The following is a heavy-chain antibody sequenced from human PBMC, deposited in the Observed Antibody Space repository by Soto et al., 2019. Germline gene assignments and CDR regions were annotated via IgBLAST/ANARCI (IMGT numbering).Heavy chain of an antibody. Sequence: GASVNVSCKASGYTFTGYYMHWVRQAPGQGLEWMGWINPNSGGTNYAQKFQGWVTMTRDTSISTAYMELSRLRSDDTAVYYCARGPIGYCSGGSCYNGAYYYYMDVWGKGTTVTVSS. J-gene: IGHJ6*03. V-gene: IGHV1-2*04. CDR3: ARGPIGYCSGGSCYNGAYYYYMDV. CDR1: GYTFTGYY. D-gene: IGHD2-15*01. CDR2: INPNSGGT.